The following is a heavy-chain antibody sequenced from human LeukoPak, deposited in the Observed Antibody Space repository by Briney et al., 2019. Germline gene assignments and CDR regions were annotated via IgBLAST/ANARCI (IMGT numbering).Heavy chain of an antibody. V-gene: IGHV1-2*02. CDR2: INPNSGGT. J-gene: IGHJ4*02. D-gene: IGHD3-22*01. Sequence: ASVKVSCKASGYTFTGYYMHWVRQAPGQGLEWMGWINPNSGGTNYAQKFQGRVTMTRDTSIDTACMELTRLTSDDTAVYYCARAKPYDNNGYSPELRYWGQGTLVTAS. CDR3: ARAKPYDNNGYSPELRY. CDR1: GYTFTGYY.